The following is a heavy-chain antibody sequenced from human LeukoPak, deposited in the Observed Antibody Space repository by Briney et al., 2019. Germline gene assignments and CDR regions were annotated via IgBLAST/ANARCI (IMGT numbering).Heavy chain of an antibody. CDR1: GFTFSSYA. J-gene: IGHJ3*02. Sequence: TGGSLRLSCAASGFTFSSYAMHWVRQAPGKGLEWVAVISYDGSNKYYADSVKGRFTISRGNSKNTLYLQMNSLRAEDTAVYYCARDGYYYDSSGLGHSAIDIWGQGTMVTVSS. V-gene: IGHV3-30-3*01. D-gene: IGHD3-22*01. CDR3: ARDGYYYDSSGLGHSAIDI. CDR2: ISYDGSNK.